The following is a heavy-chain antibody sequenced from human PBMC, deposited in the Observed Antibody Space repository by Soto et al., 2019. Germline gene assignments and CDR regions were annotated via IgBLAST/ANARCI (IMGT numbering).Heavy chain of an antibody. D-gene: IGHD6-13*01. Sequence: SETLSLTCTVSGGSISSSSYYWGWIRQPPGKGLEWIGSIYYSGSTYYNPSPKSRVTISVDTSKNQFSLKLSSVTAADTAVYYCAREKLGSSVYNWFDPWGQGTLVTVSS. CDR3: AREKLGSSVYNWFDP. J-gene: IGHJ5*02. CDR2: IYYSGST. CDR1: GGSISSSSYY. V-gene: IGHV4-39*07.